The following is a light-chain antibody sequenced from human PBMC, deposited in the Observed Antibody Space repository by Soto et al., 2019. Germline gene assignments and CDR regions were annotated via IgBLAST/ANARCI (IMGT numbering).Light chain of an antibody. CDR1: QTVRNNY. J-gene: IGKJ1*01. Sequence: EFVLTQSPGTLSLSPGERATLSCRASQTVRNNYLAWYQQKPGQAPRLLIYDASSRATGIPDRFSGSGSGTAFTLTISSLEPEDFAVYYCQQYVSSPWAFGQGTKVDIK. CDR2: DAS. CDR3: QQYVSSPWA. V-gene: IGKV3-20*01.